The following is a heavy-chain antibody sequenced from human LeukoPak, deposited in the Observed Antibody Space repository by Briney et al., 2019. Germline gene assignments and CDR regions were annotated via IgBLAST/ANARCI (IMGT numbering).Heavy chain of an antibody. V-gene: IGHV3-74*01. Sequence: PGGSLRLSCAASGFTFSSAWMHWVRQTPGKGLVWVSRINSDGSSTNYADSVKGQFTISRDNAKNMVNLQMNSLRAEDTAIYYCTRDYSYAMAVWGQGTTVTVSS. D-gene: IGHD2-21*01. CDR3: TRDYSYAMAV. CDR2: INSDGSST. J-gene: IGHJ6*02. CDR1: GFTFSSAW.